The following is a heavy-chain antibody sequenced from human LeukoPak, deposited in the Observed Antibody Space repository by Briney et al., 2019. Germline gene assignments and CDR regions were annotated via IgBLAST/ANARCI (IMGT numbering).Heavy chain of an antibody. CDR2: IYYSGST. Sequence: SETLFLTCTVSGGSISSYYWSWIRQPPGKGLEWIGYIYYSGSTNYNPSLKSRVTISVDTSKNQFSLKLSSVTAADTAVYYCARQMDTAMVTGHYYYYMDVWGKGTTVTVSS. CDR3: ARQMDTAMVTGHYYYYMDV. D-gene: IGHD5-18*01. CDR1: GGSISSYY. V-gene: IGHV4-59*08. J-gene: IGHJ6*03.